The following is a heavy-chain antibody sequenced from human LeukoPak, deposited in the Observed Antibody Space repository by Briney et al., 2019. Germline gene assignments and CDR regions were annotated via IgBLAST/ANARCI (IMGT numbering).Heavy chain of an antibody. CDR1: GFTFSSSA. CDR3: ANFERTVAGPYNWFDP. Sequence: GGSLRLSCAASGFTFSSSAMHWVRQAPDKGLEWVAVISYDGSNKYYADSVKGRFTISRDNSKNTLYLQMNSLRAEDTAVYYCANFERTVAGPYNWFDPWGQGTLVTVSS. D-gene: IGHD6-19*01. CDR2: ISYDGSNK. V-gene: IGHV3-30-3*01. J-gene: IGHJ5*02.